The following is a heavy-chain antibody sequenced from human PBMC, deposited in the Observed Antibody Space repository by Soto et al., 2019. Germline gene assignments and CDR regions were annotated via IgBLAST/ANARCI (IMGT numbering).Heavy chain of an antibody. CDR2: ISAGGSDT. CDR1: GFVFSDYA. J-gene: IGHJ4*02. Sequence: EVQLLDSGGGWVQPGGSLRLSCVASGFVFSDYAMSWVRQAPGKGLEWVSAISAGGSDTYYADSVKGRCTVSRVNSKNTLYLQMNTLRAEDTAIYYCASVPIWCGSSSCYTEGFDSWGQGTLVTVSS. CDR3: ASVPIWCGSSSCYTEGFDS. D-gene: IGHD2-2*01. V-gene: IGHV3-23*01.